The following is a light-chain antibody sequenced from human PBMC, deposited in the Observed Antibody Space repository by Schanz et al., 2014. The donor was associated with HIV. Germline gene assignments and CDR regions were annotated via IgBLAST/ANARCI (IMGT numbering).Light chain of an antibody. V-gene: IGKV1-5*03. CDR1: QDISNY. CDR2: KAS. J-gene: IGKJ2*01. CDR3: QHYSSYSHT. Sequence: DIQMTQFPSSLSASVGDRVTITCRASQDISNYLAWYQQRPGKAPKLLIYKASSLEPGVPSRFSGSGSGTEFTLTISSLQPDDFATYYCQHYSSYSHTFGQGTRLDIK.